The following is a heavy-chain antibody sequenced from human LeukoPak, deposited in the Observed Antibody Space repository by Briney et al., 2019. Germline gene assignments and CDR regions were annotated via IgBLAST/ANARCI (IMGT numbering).Heavy chain of an antibody. D-gene: IGHD6-25*01. CDR2: IYSGGGA. J-gene: IGHJ4*02. V-gene: IGHV3-66*02. CDR1: GFTVSTNY. CDR3: ARGSSLAAAARGFDY. Sequence: GGSLRLSCAASGFTVSTNYMGWVRQAPGKGLDWVSVIYSGGGAYYADSVKDRFTIFRDTSKNTLYLQMNSLGPEDTAVYYCARGSSLAAAARGFDYWGQGTLVTVSS.